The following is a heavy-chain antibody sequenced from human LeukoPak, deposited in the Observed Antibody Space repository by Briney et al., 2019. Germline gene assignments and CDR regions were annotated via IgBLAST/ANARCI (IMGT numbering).Heavy chain of an antibody. CDR3: ARDNDLVAAGYYFDY. V-gene: IGHV3-30*04. J-gene: IGHJ4*02. Sequence: GRSLRLSCAASGFTFSSYAMHWVRQAPGKGLEWVAVISYDGSNKYNADSVKGRLTMSRDNSKNTLYLQMNSLRAEDTAVYYCARDNDLVAAGYYFDYWGQGTQVTVSS. CDR2: ISYDGSNK. D-gene: IGHD6-25*01. CDR1: GFTFSSYA.